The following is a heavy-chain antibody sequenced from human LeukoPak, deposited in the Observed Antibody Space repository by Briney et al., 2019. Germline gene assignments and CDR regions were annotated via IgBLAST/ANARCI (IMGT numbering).Heavy chain of an antibody. V-gene: IGHV1-69*05. Sequence: ASVKVSCKASGGTFSSCAISWVRQAPGQGLEWMGGIIPIFGTANYAQKFQGRVTITTDESTSTAYMELSSLRSEDTAVYYCARAIRDGYNSWFDPWGQGTLVTVSS. CDR1: GGTFSSCA. CDR3: ARAIRDGYNSWFDP. CDR2: IIPIFGTA. D-gene: IGHD5-24*01. J-gene: IGHJ5*02.